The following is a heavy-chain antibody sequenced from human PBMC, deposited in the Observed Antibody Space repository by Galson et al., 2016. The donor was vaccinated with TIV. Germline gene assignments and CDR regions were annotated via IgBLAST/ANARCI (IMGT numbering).Heavy chain of an antibody. CDR3: ATEDGGGSGIFYYYHYGMDV. V-gene: IGHV1-69*04. D-gene: IGHD3-16*01. Sequence: SVKVSCKALGGTLNSYTITWVRQAPGQGLEWMGRIIPMMGITNYAQTVQGRLTITAEKSTSTVCMELRSLTSEDTAVYYRATEDGGGSGIFYYYHYGMDVWGPGTTVTVSS. CDR2: IIPMMGIT. CDR1: GGTLNSYT. J-gene: IGHJ6*02.